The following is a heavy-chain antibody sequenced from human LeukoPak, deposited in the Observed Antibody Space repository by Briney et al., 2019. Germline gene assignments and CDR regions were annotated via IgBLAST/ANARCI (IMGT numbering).Heavy chain of an antibody. CDR1: GGTFSSYT. Sequence: SVKVSCKASGGTFSSYTISWVRQAPGQGLEWMGRIIPILGIANYAQKFQGRVTITADKSTSTAYMELSSLRSEDTAVYYCARVGGPIVVVPAAMLGWFDPWGQGTLVTVSS. D-gene: IGHD2-2*01. J-gene: IGHJ5*02. CDR2: IIPILGIA. V-gene: IGHV1-69*02. CDR3: ARVGGPIVVVPAAMLGWFDP.